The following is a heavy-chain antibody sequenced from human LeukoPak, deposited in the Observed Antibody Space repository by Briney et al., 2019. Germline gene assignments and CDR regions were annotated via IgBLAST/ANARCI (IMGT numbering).Heavy chain of an antibody. V-gene: IGHV4-39*01. CDR1: GGSLWTSDYY. Sequence: PSETLSLTCTVSGGSLWTSDYYWGCVRQFPGKGLEWIGTISDGGRTYYNPSLESRVIISVDTSKNQFSLKLSSVTAADTAVYYCVRHCCSTPSKRTFDIWGQGTLVTVSS. CDR2: ISDGGRT. CDR3: VRHCCSTPSKRTFDI. D-gene: IGHD2-2*01. J-gene: IGHJ3*02.